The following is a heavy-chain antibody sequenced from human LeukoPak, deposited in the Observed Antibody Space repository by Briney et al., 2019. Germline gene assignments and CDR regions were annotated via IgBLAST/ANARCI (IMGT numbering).Heavy chain of an antibody. CDR3: ARLLAYCGGDCYAADY. CDR2: IYYSGST. V-gene: IGHV4-31*03. D-gene: IGHD2-21*02. CDR1: GGSLIRGGYY. J-gene: IGHJ4*02. Sequence: SETLSLTCTLPGGSLIRGGYYSSWVRQHPRSCLESLGHIYYSGSTYYNPSLKSRVTILVDTSKNQFSLKLSSVTAADTAVYYCARLLAYCGGDCYAADYWGQGTLVTVSS.